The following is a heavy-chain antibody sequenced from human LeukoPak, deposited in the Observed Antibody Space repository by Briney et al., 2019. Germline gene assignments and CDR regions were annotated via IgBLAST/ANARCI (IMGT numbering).Heavy chain of an antibody. V-gene: IGHV3-23*01. CDR3: AKHYYFWNGFLDY. Sequence: GGSLRLSCAASGFTFSSYAMSWVRQAPGTGLEWVSALSGSGGTTYYVDSVKGRFTISRDNSKNTLYLQMNSRRAEDTAVYNCAKHYYFWNGFLDYWGQGTLVTVSS. J-gene: IGHJ4*02. D-gene: IGHD3-3*01. CDR1: GFTFSSYA. CDR2: LSGSGGTT.